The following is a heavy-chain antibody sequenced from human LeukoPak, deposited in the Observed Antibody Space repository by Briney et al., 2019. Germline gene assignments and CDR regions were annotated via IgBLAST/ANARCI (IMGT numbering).Heavy chain of an antibody. Sequence: GGSLRLSCAASGFTASSNYMSWVRQAPGKGLEWVSVVSGGSGFSTYYTDSVEGRFTISRDNSKNTLFLQMNNLRAEDTAVYYCARGWTAGGAFDIWGQGTMVTVSS. CDR3: ARGWTAGGAFDI. D-gene: IGHD6-13*01. CDR1: GFTASSNY. CDR2: VSGGSGFST. J-gene: IGHJ3*02. V-gene: IGHV3-53*01.